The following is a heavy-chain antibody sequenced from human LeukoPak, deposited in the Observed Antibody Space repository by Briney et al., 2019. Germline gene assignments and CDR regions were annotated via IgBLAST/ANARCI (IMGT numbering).Heavy chain of an antibody. D-gene: IGHD6-6*01. Sequence: QPGGSLRLSCAASGFTVSSNYMSWVRQAPGKGLEWVAVISYDGSNKYYADSVKGRFTISRDNSKNTLYLQMNSLRAEDTAVYYCASRGGYSSSPGAGGMDVWGQGTTVTVSS. J-gene: IGHJ6*02. V-gene: IGHV3-30-3*01. CDR1: GFTVSSNY. CDR3: ASRGGYSSSPGAGGMDV. CDR2: ISYDGSNK.